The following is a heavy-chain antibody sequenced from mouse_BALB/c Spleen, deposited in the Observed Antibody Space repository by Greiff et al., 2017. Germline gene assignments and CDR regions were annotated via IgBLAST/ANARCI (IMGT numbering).Heavy chain of an antibody. CDR3: ARDSYYYGSSYDY. Sequence: ELVKPGASVKLSCKASGYTFTSYWMNWIKQRPGQGLEWIGRIAPGSGSTYYNEMFKGKATLTVDTSSSTAYIQLSSLSSEDSAVYFCARDSYYYGSSYDYWGQGTTLTVSS. D-gene: IGHD1-1*01. J-gene: IGHJ2*01. CDR1: GYTFTSYW. CDR2: IAPGSGST. V-gene: IGHV1S41*01.